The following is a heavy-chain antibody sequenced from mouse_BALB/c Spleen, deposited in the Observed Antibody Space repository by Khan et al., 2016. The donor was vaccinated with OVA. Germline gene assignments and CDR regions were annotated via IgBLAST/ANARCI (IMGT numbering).Heavy chain of an antibody. J-gene: IGHJ1*01. CDR1: GYTFTNYG. CDR3: ARSASYWFFDV. D-gene: IGHD6-1*01. CDR2: INTYTGAP. V-gene: IGHV9-3-1*01. Sequence: QIQLVQSGPELKKPGETVKISCKASGYTFTNYGMNWVKQAPGKGLKWMGWINTYTGAPTYADDFKGRFAFSLETSANTAYLQINNRKNEDTATYFCARSASYWFFDVWGAGTTVTVSS.